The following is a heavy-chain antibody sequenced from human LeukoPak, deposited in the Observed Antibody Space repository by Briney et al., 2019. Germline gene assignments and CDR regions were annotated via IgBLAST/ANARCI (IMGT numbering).Heavy chain of an antibody. D-gene: IGHD4-17*01. Sequence: ASVKVFCKASGYTFTGYYMHWVRQAPGQGLEWMGWINPNSGGTNYAQKFQGRVTMTRDTSIRTAYMELRRLSSDDTAVYYWARDRNGDYVFFDYWGQGTLVTVSS. V-gene: IGHV1-2*02. J-gene: IGHJ4*02. CDR1: GYTFTGYY. CDR2: INPNSGGT. CDR3: ARDRNGDYVFFDY.